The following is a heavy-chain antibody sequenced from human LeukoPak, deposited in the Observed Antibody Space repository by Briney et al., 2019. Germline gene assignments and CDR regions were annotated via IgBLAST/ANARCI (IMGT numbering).Heavy chain of an antibody. CDR2: IYTSGST. V-gene: IGHV4-4*07. CDR3: ARDRPHGGSGYFFDY. D-gene: IGHD3-22*01. CDR1: GGSISSYY. J-gene: IGHJ4*02. Sequence: SETLSLTCTVSGGSISSYYWSWIRQPAGKGLEWIGRIYTSGSTNYNPSLTSRDTMSVDTSKNQFSLTLSSVTAADTAVYYCARDRPHGGSGYFFDYWGRGTLVSVSS.